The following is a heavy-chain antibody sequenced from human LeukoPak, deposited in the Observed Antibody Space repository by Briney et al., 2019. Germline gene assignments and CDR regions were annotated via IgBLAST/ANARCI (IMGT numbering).Heavy chain of an antibody. D-gene: IGHD6-13*01. CDR3: ARDPPVSAPGIGLNYYYGMDV. J-gene: IGHJ6*02. CDR1: GFTVSSNY. Sequence: GGSLRLSCVASGFTVSSNYMSWVRQAPGKGLEWVSVIYSGGSTYYADSVKGRFTISRDNSKNTLYPQMNSLRAEDTAVYYCARDPPVSAPGIGLNYYYGMDVWGQGTTVTVSS. CDR2: IYSGGST. V-gene: IGHV3-66*01.